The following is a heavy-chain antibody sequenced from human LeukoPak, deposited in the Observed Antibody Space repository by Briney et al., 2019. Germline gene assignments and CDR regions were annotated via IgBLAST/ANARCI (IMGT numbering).Heavy chain of an antibody. Sequence: SETLSLTCTVSGGSISSYYWTWVRQSAGKGLEWIGRISASGNTNYNPSLKSRVTMSVDTSTNQFSLKLTSVTAADTAVHYCAREGRSSTPGYWGQGTLVTVSS. J-gene: IGHJ4*02. CDR2: ISASGNT. V-gene: IGHV4-4*07. CDR3: AREGRSSTPGY. D-gene: IGHD2-15*01. CDR1: GGSISSYY.